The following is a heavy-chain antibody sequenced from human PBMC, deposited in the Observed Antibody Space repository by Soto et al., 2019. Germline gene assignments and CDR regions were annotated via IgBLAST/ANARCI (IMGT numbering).Heavy chain of an antibody. CDR2: IWYDGSNK. V-gene: IGHV3-33*01. D-gene: IGHD2-8*01. J-gene: IGHJ4*02. Sequence: HVQLVESGGGVVQPGRSLRLSCAASGFTFSSYGMHWVRQAPGKGLEWVAVIWYDGSNKYYADSVKGRFTISRDNSKNTLYLQMNSLRAEDTAVYYCARDGLGQNGVCFLDYWGQGTLVTVSS. CDR3: ARDGLGQNGVCFLDY. CDR1: GFTFSSYG.